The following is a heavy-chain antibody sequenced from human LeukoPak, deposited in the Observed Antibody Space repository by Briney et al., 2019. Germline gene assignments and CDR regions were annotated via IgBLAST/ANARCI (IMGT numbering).Heavy chain of an antibody. D-gene: IGHD2-2*02. CDR1: GFTFSSYA. J-gene: IGHJ3*02. Sequence: PGRSLRLSCAASGFTFSSYAMNWVRQAPGKGLEWVSSISSSSSYIYYADSVKGRFTISRDNAKNSLYLQMNSLRAEDTAVYYCARGLYCSSTSCYTTPGAFDIWGQGAMVTVSS. V-gene: IGHV3-21*01. CDR3: ARGLYCSSTSCYTTPGAFDI. CDR2: ISSSSSYI.